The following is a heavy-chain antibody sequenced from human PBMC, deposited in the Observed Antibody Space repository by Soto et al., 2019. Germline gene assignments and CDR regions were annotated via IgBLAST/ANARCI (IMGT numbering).Heavy chain of an antibody. CDR3: ARDLTIFGVVTHRLFDY. CDR2: IIPILGIA. J-gene: IGHJ4*02. Sequence: ASVKVSCKASGGTFSSYTISWVRQAPGQGLEWMGRIIPILGIANYAQKFQGRVTITADKSTSTAYMELSSLRSEDTAVYYCARDLTIFGVVTHRLFDYWGQGTLVTVSS. CDR1: GGTFSSYT. D-gene: IGHD3-3*01. V-gene: IGHV1-69*04.